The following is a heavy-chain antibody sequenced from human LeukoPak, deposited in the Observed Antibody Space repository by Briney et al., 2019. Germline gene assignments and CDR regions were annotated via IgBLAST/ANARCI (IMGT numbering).Heavy chain of an antibody. CDR2: IYYSGST. CDR3: ARGHPPIYDFWSGYYPPYNWFDP. D-gene: IGHD3-3*01. Sequence: SETLSLTCTVSGGSISSGDYYWSWIRQPPGKGLEWIGYIYYSGSTYYNPSLKSRVTISVDTSKNQFSLKLSSVTAADTAVYYCARGHPPIYDFWSGYYPPYNWFDPWGQGTLVTVSS. V-gene: IGHV4-30-4*01. CDR1: GGSISSGDYY. J-gene: IGHJ5*02.